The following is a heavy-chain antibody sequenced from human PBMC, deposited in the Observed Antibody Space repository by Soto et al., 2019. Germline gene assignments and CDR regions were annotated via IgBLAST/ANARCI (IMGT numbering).Heavy chain of an antibody. CDR3: AKATTNGGWFNPFDS. V-gene: IGHV3-23*01. J-gene: IGHJ4*02. Sequence: GGSLRLSCAASGFSFVNYAMNWVRQAPGKGLEWVSGLSGSGTSTYYADSVKGRFTISRDNSRDTLFLQMNSRTADDTDVYYCAKATTNGGWFNPFDSWGQGALVTVSS. CDR1: GFSFVNYA. CDR2: LSGSGTST. D-gene: IGHD1-7*01.